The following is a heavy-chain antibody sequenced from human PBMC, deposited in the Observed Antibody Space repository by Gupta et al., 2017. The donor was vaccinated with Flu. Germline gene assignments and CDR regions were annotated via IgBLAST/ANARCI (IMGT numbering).Heavy chain of an antibody. CDR2: INPNSGGT. J-gene: IGHJ4*02. CDR1: GYTFTGYY. Sequence: QVQLVQSGAEVKKPGASVKVSCKASGYTFTGYYMHWVRQAPGQGLEWMGWINPNSGGTNYAQKFQGRVTMTRDTSISTAYMELSRLRSDDTAVYYCAASGSTSCYTCYFDYWGQGTLVTVSS. D-gene: IGHD2-2*02. CDR3: AASGSTSCYTCYFDY. V-gene: IGHV1-2*02.